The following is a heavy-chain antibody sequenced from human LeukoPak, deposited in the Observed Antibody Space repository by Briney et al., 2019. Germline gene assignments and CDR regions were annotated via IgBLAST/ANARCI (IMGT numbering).Heavy chain of an antibody. CDR2: INHSGST. Sequence: GSLRLSCVASGFTFTDYAMSWVRQPPGKGLEWIGEINHSGSTNYNPSLKSRVTISVDTSKNQFSLKLSSVTAADTAVYYCARDSDLAVAGAIDYWGQGTLVTVSS. CDR1: GFTFTDYA. V-gene: IGHV4-34*01. D-gene: IGHD6-19*01. J-gene: IGHJ4*02. CDR3: ARDSDLAVAGAIDY.